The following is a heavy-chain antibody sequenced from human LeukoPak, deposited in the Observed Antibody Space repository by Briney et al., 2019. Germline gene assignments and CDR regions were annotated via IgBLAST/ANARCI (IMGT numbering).Heavy chain of an antibody. CDR3: ARDEFSVGVDY. CDR1: GFTFSSYW. Sequence: GGSLRLSCAASGFTFSSYWMSWVRQAPGKGLVWVSHIDSDGSSTTYADSVKGRFTISRDNAKNTLYLQMNSLRAEDTAVYYCARDEFSVGVDYWGQGTLVTVSS. D-gene: IGHD3-10*01. V-gene: IGHV3-74*01. CDR2: IDSDGSST. J-gene: IGHJ4*02.